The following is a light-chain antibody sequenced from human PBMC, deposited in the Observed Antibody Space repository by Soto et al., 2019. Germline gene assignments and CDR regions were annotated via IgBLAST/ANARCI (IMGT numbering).Light chain of an antibody. CDR3: QQCDSTRRT. CDR1: QSIGTY. J-gene: IGKJ1*01. V-gene: IGKV1-39*01. CDR2: AAS. Sequence: IQVSPTACSLSAYVGARGTLTWRASQSIGTYLNWYQQKPGQAPSLLVYAASSLQSEVPSRFSGSGSGTDFTLTISSLQAEDVATYDCQQCDSTRRTFGQGTKVDIK.